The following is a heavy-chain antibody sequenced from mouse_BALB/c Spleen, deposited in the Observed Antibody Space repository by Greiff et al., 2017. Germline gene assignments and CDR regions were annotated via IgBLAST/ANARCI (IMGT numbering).Heavy chain of an antibody. V-gene: IGHV5-12-2*01. CDR3: ASLGRFAY. Sequence: EVQRVESGGGLVQPGGSLKLSCAASGFTFSSYTMSWVRQTPEKRLEWVAYISNGGGSTYYPDTVKGRFTISRDNAKNTLYLQMSSLKSEDTAMYYCASLGRFAYWGQGTTLTVSS. J-gene: IGHJ2*01. CDR1: GFTFSSYT. CDR2: ISNGGGST. D-gene: IGHD4-1*01.